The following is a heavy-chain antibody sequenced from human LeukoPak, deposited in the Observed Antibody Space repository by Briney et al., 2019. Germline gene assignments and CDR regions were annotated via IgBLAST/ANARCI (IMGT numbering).Heavy chain of an antibody. Sequence: PGGSLRLSCAASGFTFSSYAMHWVRQAPGKGLEWVAVISYDGSNKYYADSVKGRFTISRDNSKNTLYLQMNSLRAEDTAVYYCARDAQLGHYYYYYGMDVWGQGTTVTVSS. CDR1: GFTFSSYA. J-gene: IGHJ6*02. D-gene: IGHD2-2*01. CDR2: ISYDGSNK. CDR3: ARDAQLGHYYYYYGMDV. V-gene: IGHV3-30-3*01.